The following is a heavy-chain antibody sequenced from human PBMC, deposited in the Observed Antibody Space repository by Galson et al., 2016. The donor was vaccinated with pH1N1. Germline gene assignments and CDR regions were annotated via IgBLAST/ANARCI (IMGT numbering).Heavy chain of an antibody. CDR1: GYTFTDYY. CDR3: ARDSKGGIPFHY. Sequence: SVKVSCKASGYTFTDYYIHWVRQAPGKGLEWMGWINPNSDVTKHAQKFQDRVTMIRDTSINTAYMELSGLTSDDTAVYYCARDSKGGIPFHYWGQGTLVTLSS. CDR2: INPNSDVT. D-gene: IGHD1-26*01. J-gene: IGHJ4*02. V-gene: IGHV1-2*02.